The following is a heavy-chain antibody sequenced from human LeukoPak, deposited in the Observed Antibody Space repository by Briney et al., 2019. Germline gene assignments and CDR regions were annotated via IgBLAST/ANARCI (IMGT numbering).Heavy chain of an antibody. CDR1: GFTFSSYA. J-gene: IGHJ5*02. Sequence: GGSLRLSCAASGFTFSSYAMSWVRQAPGKGLEWVSSISGSGGSTYYAAPVKGRFTISRDDSKNTLYLQMNSLKTEDTAVYYCTTDPTRIVVVPAAMDNWFDPWGQGTLVTVSS. V-gene: IGHV3-23*01. CDR2: ISGSGGST. CDR3: TTDPTRIVVVPAAMDNWFDP. D-gene: IGHD2-2*01.